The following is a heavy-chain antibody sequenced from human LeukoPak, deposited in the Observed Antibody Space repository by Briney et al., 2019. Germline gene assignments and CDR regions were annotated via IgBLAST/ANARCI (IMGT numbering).Heavy chain of an antibody. CDR2: IKQDGGEK. CDR1: GFTFSSYW. Sequence: GGSLRLSCAASGFTFSSYWMSWVRQAPGKGLEWVANIKQDGGEKYYLDSVKGRFTVSRDNAKNSLYLQMNSLRAEDTAVYYCARLRAAQTYDYWGQGTLVTVSS. V-gene: IGHV3-7*04. D-gene: IGHD6-13*01. CDR3: ARLRAAQTYDY. J-gene: IGHJ4*02.